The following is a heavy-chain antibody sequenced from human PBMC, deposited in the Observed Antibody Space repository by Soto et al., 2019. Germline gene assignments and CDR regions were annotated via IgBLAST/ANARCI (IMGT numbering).Heavy chain of an antibody. V-gene: IGHV3-48*02. Sequence: GGSLRLSCAASGFTFSSYSMNWVRQAPGKGLEWVSYISSSSSTIYYADSVKGRFTISRDNAKNSLYLQMNSLRDEDTAVYYCARDPDDFWSGYYADYYYGMDVWGQGTTVTVSS. CDR2: ISSSSSTI. CDR1: GFTFSSYS. CDR3: ARDPDDFWSGYYADYYYGMDV. J-gene: IGHJ6*02. D-gene: IGHD3-3*01.